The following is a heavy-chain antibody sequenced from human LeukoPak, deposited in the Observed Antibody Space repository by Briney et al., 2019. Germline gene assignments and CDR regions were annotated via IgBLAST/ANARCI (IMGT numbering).Heavy chain of an antibody. V-gene: IGHV1-2*06. J-gene: IGHJ4*02. CDR1: GGTFSSYA. D-gene: IGHD3-3*01. CDR3: ARLSGFYYFDY. Sequence: GSSVKVSCKASGGTFSSYAISRVRQAPGQGLEWMGRINPNSGGTNYAQKFQGRVTMTWDTSISTASMELNRLRSDDTAVYYCARLSGFYYFDYWGQGTSVTVSS. CDR2: INPNSGGT.